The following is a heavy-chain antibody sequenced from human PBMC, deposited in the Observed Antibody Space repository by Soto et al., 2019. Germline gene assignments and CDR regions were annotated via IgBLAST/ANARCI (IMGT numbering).Heavy chain of an antibody. CDR1: GGSISSGGYS. V-gene: IGHV4-61*08. CDR2: IYHSGST. J-gene: IGHJ4*02. CDR3: ARRYGGNFDY. D-gene: IGHD1-26*01. Sequence: PSETLSLTCTVSGGSISSGGYSWTWIRQHPGKGLEWIGYIYHSGSTNYNPSLKSRVTISVDRSKNQFSLKLSSVTAADTAVYYCARRYGGNFDYWGQGTLVTVSS.